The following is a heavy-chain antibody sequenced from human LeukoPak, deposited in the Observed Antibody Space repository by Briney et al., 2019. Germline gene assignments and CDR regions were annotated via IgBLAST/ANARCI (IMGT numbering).Heavy chain of an antibody. CDR2: ISSSSSYI. CDR3: ARVGIAARSFGAEDY. V-gene: IGHV3-21*01. D-gene: IGHD6-6*01. J-gene: IGHJ4*02. CDR1: GFTFSSYS. Sequence: GGSLRLSCAASGFTFSSYSMNWVRQAPGKGLEWVSSISSSSSYIYYADSVKGRFTISRDNAKNSLYLQMNSLRAEDTAVYYCARVGIAARSFGAEDYWGQGTLVTVSS.